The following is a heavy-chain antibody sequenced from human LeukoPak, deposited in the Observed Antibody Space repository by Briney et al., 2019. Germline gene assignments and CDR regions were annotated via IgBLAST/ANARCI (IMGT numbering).Heavy chain of an antibody. D-gene: IGHD6-13*01. CDR3: ARDGIAAAGTKYFDY. CDR2: ISSSSSYI. V-gene: IGHV3-21*01. J-gene: IGHJ4*02. Sequence: NPGGSLRLSCAASGFTFSSYSMNWVRQAPGKGLEWVSSISSSSSYIYYADSVKGRFTISRDNAKNSLYLQMNSLRAEDTAVYYCARDGIAAAGTKYFDYWGQGTLVTVSS. CDR1: GFTFSSYS.